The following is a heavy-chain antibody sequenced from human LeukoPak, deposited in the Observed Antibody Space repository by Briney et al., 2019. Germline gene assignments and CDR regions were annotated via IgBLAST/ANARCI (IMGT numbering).Heavy chain of an antibody. D-gene: IGHD2-15*01. CDR2: IIPIFGTA. J-gene: IGHJ4*02. CDR3: ARDLGYCSGGSCYSGDSFDY. CDR1: GGTFSSYA. Sequence: SVKVSCKASGGTFSSYAISCVRQAPGQGLEWMGGIIPIFGTANYAQKFQGRVTITADVSTSTAYMELSSLRSEDTAVYYCARDLGYCSGGSCYSGDSFDYWGQGTLVTVSS. V-gene: IGHV1-69*01.